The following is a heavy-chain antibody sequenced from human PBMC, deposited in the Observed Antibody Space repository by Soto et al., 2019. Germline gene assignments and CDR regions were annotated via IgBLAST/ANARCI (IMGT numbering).Heavy chain of an antibody. D-gene: IGHD1-26*01. Sequence: TAETLSLTCAVSNFSISSVYYWGWIRQSPGKGLEWIASIYRSGTTSYNPSLKSRVTISVDPSKNQFSLMLTAVTAADTAVYYCARTHSGSYYSVFNYWGRGSLVTVSS. CDR1: NFSISSVYY. V-gene: IGHV4-38-2*01. CDR3: ARTHSGSYYSVFNY. CDR2: IYRSGTT. J-gene: IGHJ4*02.